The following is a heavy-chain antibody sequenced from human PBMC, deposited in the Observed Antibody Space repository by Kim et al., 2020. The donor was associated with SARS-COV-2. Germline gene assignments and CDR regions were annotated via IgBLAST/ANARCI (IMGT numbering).Heavy chain of an antibody. V-gene: IGHV3-23*01. J-gene: IGHJ4*02. Sequence: DYADSVKGRFASSKDNSKNTLHLEMNSLRVEDTALYYCAKDFGEGGVFCDSWGQGALVTVSS. CDR3: AKDFGEGGVFCDS. D-gene: IGHD3-10*01.